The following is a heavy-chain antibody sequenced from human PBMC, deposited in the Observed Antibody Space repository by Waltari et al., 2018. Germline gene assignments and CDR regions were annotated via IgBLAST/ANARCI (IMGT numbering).Heavy chain of an antibody. Sequence: EVQLVESGGGLVQPGRSLRLSCAASGFTFDDYAMHWVRQAPGKGLEWVSGISWNSGSIGYADSVKGRFTISRDNSKNTLYLQMNSLRAEDTAVYYCARDWAFDIWGQGTMVTVSS. CDR2: ISWNSGSI. V-gene: IGHV3-9*01. CDR3: ARDWAFDI. CDR1: GFTFDDYA. J-gene: IGHJ3*02.